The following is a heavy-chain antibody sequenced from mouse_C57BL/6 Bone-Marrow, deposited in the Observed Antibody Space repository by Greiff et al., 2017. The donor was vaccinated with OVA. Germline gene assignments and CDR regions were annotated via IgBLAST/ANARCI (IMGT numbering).Heavy chain of an antibody. CDR2: INPGSGGT. CDR3: ARGGRAMDY. Sequence: VQLQQSGAELVRPGTSVKVSCKASGYAFTNYLIEWVKQRPGQGLEWIGVINPGSGGTNYNEKFKGKATLTADKSSSTAYMQLSSLTSEDSAVYFCARGGRAMDYWGQGNSVTVSS. CDR1: GYAFTNYL. D-gene: IGHD3-3*01. V-gene: IGHV1-54*01. J-gene: IGHJ4*01.